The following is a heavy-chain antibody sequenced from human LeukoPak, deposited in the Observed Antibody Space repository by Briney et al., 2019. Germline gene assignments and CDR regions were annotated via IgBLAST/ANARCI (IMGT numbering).Heavy chain of an antibody. CDR1: GFTFSSYA. J-gene: IGHJ6*03. CDR2: ISYDGSNK. CDR3: AKVGYDILTGYYPNYYYYYMDV. V-gene: IGHV3-30*04. Sequence: GGSLRLSCAASGFTFSSYAMHWVRQAPGKGLEWVAVISYDGSNKYYADSVKGRFTISRDNSKNTLYLQMNSLRAEDTAVYYCAKVGYDILTGYYPNYYYYYMDVWGKGTTVTISS. D-gene: IGHD3-9*01.